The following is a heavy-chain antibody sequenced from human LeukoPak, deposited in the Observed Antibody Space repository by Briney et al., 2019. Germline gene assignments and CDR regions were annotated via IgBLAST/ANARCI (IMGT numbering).Heavy chain of an antibody. CDR3: ARGGKFYYDSSGYPGEY. V-gene: IGHV3-7*01. D-gene: IGHD3-22*01. CDR1: GFTFSSYW. Sequence: GGSLRLSCVASGFTFSSYWMSWVRQAPGKGLEWVANIKQDGSEKYYVDSVRGRFTISRDNVKNSLYLQMNSLRAEDTAVYYCARGGKFYYDSSGYPGEYWGQGTLVTVSS. CDR2: IKQDGSEK. J-gene: IGHJ4*02.